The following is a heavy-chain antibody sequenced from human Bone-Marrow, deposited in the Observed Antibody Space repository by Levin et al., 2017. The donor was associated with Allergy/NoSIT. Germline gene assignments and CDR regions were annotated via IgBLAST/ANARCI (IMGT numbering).Heavy chain of an antibody. J-gene: IGHJ4*02. CDR2: IYTTGSI. V-gene: IGHV4-4*07. D-gene: IGHD3-22*01. CDR3: AREHKDYDGSGSYYDY. CDR1: GGSISNYY. Sequence: SQTLSLTCAVSGGSISNYYWAWIRQAAGKELEWIGRIYTTGSIDYNPSLKSRVTMSVDTSKSHFSLKLSSVTAADTAVYYCAREHKDYDGSGSYYDYWGQGTLVTVSS.